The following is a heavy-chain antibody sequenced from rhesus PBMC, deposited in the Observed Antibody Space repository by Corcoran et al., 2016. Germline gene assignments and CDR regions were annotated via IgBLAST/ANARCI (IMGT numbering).Heavy chain of an antibody. D-gene: IGHD6-25*01. CDR1: GGSISGYS. Sequence: QLQLQESGPGLVKPSETLSLTCAVSGGSISGYSWSWIRQPPGKGLEWIGNIDGNITATNYNPSLKCRFTISKDTSKNQFSLKLRSVTAADTAVYYCARLRQYYFDYWGQGVLVTVSS. CDR3: ARLRQYYFDY. J-gene: IGHJ4*01. CDR2: IDGNITAT. V-gene: IGHV4-81*01.